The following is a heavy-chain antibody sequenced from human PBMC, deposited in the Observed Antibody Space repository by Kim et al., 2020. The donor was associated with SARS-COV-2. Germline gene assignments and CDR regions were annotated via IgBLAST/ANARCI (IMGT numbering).Heavy chain of an antibody. Sequence: GGSLRLSCAASGFTFSNAWMHWVRQAPGKGLVWVSRINSDASSTSYADSVKGRFTISRDNAKNTLYLQMNRLRAEDTAVYYCERSSSGWYAPLGYYYGIDLWGQDPTDTVFS. CDR3: ERSSSGWYAPLGYYYGIDL. CDR1: GFTFSNAW. J-gene: IGHJ6*02. V-gene: IGHV3-74*01. CDR2: INSDASST. D-gene: IGHD6-19*01.